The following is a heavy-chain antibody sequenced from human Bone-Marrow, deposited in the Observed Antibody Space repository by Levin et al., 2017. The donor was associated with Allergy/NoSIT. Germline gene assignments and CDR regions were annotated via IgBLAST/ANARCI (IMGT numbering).Heavy chain of an antibody. Sequence: KASETLSLTCDVSGGSVSVANWWMWVRQPPGKGLEWIGEIFHTGTTNYNPSLKSRVTMSVDTSENQFSLKIYSVTAADTAVYYCAREKGSGTYKGFDYWGQGTLVTVSS. CDR2: IFHTGTT. V-gene: IGHV4-4*02. CDR3: AREKGSGTYKGFDY. CDR1: GGSVSVANW. D-gene: IGHD3-10*01. J-gene: IGHJ4*02.